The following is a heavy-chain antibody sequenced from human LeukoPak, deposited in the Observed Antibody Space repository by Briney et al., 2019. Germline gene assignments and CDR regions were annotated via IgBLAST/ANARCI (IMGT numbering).Heavy chain of an antibody. CDR2: IGGSGNSA. J-gene: IGHJ2*01. V-gene: IGHV3-11*01. Sequence: GGSLRLSCAASGFIFSDFYMSWIRQAPGKGLEWIANIGGSGNSADYAGSVKGRFTISRDNAKNSLYLQMSPLRAEATAVYYCARDLPMTYCTVGETCYPNFYFDLWGRGTLVTVSS. D-gene: IGHD2-8*02. CDR3: ARDLPMTYCTVGETCYPNFYFDL. CDR1: GFIFSDFY.